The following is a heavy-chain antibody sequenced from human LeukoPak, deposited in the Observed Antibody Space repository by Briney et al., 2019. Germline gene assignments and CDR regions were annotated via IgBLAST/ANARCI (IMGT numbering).Heavy chain of an antibody. D-gene: IGHD3-9*01. CDR3: ARGATGLSYFDS. Sequence: SETLSLTCTVSGGSISTYYWSWSRQPPGKGLEWIGYIYYSGSTNYNPSLKSRVTISVDTSKNQFSLKLSSVTAADTAVYYCARGATGLSYFDSRGQGTLVTVSS. CDR1: GGSISTYY. V-gene: IGHV4-59*01. J-gene: IGHJ4*02. CDR2: IYYSGST.